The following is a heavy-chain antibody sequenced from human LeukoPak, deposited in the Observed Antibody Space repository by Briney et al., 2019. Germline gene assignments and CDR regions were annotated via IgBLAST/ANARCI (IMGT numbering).Heavy chain of an antibody. CDR2: IYHSGST. J-gene: IGHJ4*02. V-gene: IGHV4-4*02. CDR1: GGSISSSNW. CDR3: ARLGYDFWSGYWAYFDY. D-gene: IGHD3-3*01. Sequence: PSETLSLTCAVSGGSISSSNWWSWVRQPPGKGLEWIGEIYHSGSTNYNPSLKSRVTISVDKSKNQFSLKLSSVTAADTAVYYCARLGYDFWSGYWAYFDYWGQGTLVTVSS.